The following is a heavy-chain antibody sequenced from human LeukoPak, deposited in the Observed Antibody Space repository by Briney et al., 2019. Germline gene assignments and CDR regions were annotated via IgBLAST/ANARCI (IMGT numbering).Heavy chain of an antibody. D-gene: IGHD6-19*01. CDR1: GGTFSSYA. CDR3: ARSDSSGWYVDYYYGMDV. CDR2: IIPIFGTA. Sequence: ASVKVSCKASGGTFSSYAISRVRQAPGQGLEWMGGIIPIFGTANYAQKFQGRVTITADESTSTAYMELSSLRSEDTAVYYCARSDSSGWYVDYYYGMDVWGQGTTVTVSS. J-gene: IGHJ6*02. V-gene: IGHV1-69*13.